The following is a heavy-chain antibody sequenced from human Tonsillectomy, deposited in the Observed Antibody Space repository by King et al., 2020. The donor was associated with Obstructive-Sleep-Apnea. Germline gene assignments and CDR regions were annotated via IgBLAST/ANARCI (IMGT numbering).Heavy chain of an antibody. J-gene: IGHJ3*02. V-gene: IGHV3-30-3*01. CDR1: GFTFSSYA. CDR3: AGGGWKLIPHDAFDI. Sequence: EQLVQSGGGVVQPGRSLRLSCAASGFTFSSYAMHWVRQAPGKGLEWVAVISYDGSNKYYADSVKGRFTISRDNSKNTLYLQMNSLRAEDTAVYYCAGGGWKLIPHDAFDIWGQGTMVTVSS. CDR2: ISYDGSNK. D-gene: IGHD2-15*01.